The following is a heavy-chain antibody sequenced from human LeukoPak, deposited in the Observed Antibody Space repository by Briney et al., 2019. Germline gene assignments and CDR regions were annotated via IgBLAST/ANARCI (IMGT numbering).Heavy chain of an antibody. Sequence: SETLSLTCAVYGGSFSGYYWSWIRQPPGKGLEWIGEINHSGSTNYNPSLKSRVTISVDTSKNQFSLKLSSVTAADTAVYYRARGRIVVVVAAYYYGMDVWGQGTTVTVSS. CDR2: INHSGST. V-gene: IGHV4-34*01. CDR3: ARGRIVVVVAAYYYGMDV. CDR1: GGSFSGYY. J-gene: IGHJ6*02. D-gene: IGHD2-15*01.